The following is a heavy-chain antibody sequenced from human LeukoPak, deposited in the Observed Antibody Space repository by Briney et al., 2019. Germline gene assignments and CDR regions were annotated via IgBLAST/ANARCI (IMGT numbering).Heavy chain of an antibody. J-gene: IGHJ4*02. CDR3: ARLRIVGATKGEFFDY. CDR2: IYYSGST. V-gene: IGHV4-39*01. CDR1: GGSISSSSYY. Sequence: PSETLSLTCTVSGGSISSSSYYWGWIRQPPGKGLEWIGSIYYSGSTYYNPSLKIRVTISVDTSKNQCSLKLSSVTAADTAVYYCARLRIVGATKGEFFDYWGQGTLVTVSS. D-gene: IGHD1-26*01.